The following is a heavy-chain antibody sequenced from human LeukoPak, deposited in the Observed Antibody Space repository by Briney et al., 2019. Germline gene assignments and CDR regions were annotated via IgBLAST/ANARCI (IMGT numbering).Heavy chain of an antibody. V-gene: IGHV4-59*08. CDR3: ARLNKHYDIFTGYYPGFMDV. D-gene: IGHD3-9*01. CDR2: LYYSGST. CDR1: GGSISSYY. J-gene: IGHJ6*02. Sequence: SETLSLTCTVSGGSISSYYWSWIRQPPGKGLEGIGYLYYSGSTKYNPSLKSRVTISVDTSKNQFSLKLSSVTAADTAVYYCARLNKHYDIFTGYYPGFMDVWGQGTTVTVSS.